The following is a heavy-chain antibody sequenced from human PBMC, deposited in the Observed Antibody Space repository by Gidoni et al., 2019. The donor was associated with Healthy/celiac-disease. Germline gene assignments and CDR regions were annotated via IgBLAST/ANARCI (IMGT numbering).Heavy chain of an antibody. CDR2: INAGNGNT. J-gene: IGHJ4*02. CDR1: GYTFTSYA. V-gene: IGHV1-3*01. D-gene: IGHD6-13*01. Sequence: QVQLVQSGAEVKKPGASVKVSCKASGYTFTSYAMHLVRQAPGQRLEWMGWINAGNGNTKYSQKFQGRVTITRDTSASTAYMELSSLRSEDTAVYYCASPYGAAAGTSLDYWGQGTLVTVSS. CDR3: ASPYGAAAGTSLDY.